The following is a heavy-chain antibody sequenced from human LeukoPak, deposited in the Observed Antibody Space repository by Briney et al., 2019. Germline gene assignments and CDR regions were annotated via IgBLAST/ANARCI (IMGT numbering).Heavy chain of an antibody. CDR3: ARDRTRDYYGMDV. CDR1: GFTFSSYS. Sequence: GGSLRLSCAASGFTFSSYSMNWVRQAPGKGLEWVSSISSSSSYIYYADSVKGRFTISRDNAKNSLYLQMNSLRAVDTAVYYCARDRTRDYYGMDVWGQGTTVTVSS. CDR2: ISSSSSYI. J-gene: IGHJ6*02. V-gene: IGHV3-21*01.